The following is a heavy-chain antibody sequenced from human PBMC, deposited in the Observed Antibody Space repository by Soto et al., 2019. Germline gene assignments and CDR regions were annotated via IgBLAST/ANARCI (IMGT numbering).Heavy chain of an antibody. Sequence: QVQLVESGGGVVQPGTSLRLSCAASGFSFSSYDIHWVRQAPGKGLEWVAVIWYDGSNKYYADSVKGRFIISRDNSKNTVDLQMNSLGADDTAVYYCARGYSSSRDLGYWGQGNLVAVSS. V-gene: IGHV3-33*01. D-gene: IGHD6-13*01. J-gene: IGHJ4*02. CDR1: GFSFSSYD. CDR3: ARGYSSSRDLGY. CDR2: IWYDGSNK.